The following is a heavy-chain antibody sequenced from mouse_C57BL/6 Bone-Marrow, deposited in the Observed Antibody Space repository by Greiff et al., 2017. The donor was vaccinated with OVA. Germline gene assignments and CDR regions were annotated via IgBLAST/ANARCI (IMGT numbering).Heavy chain of an antibody. CDR2: IDPEDGET. J-gene: IGHJ4*01. Sequence: EVQLQQSGAELVKPGASVKLSCTASGFNIQDSYMHWVKQRTEQGLEWIGRIDPEDGETKYAPQFPGKATITADTSSNTAYLQLSSLTSEDTAVYYCASTTVVAPMDYWGQGTSVTASS. V-gene: IGHV14-2*01. CDR3: ASTTVVAPMDY. CDR1: GFNIQDSY. D-gene: IGHD1-1*01.